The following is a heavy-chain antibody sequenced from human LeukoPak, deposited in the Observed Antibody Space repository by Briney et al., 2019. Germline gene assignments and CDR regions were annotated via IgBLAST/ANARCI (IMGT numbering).Heavy chain of an antibody. CDR3: ARGGNWGYFDY. Sequence: GGSLRLSCAASGFTFSSSAMSWVRQAPGKGLEWVSAISNNGGYTYYADSVQGRFTISRDNSKSTLCLQMNSLRTEDTAIYHCARGGNWGYFDYWGQGTLVTVSS. D-gene: IGHD7-27*01. CDR1: GFTFSSSA. V-gene: IGHV3-23*01. CDR2: ISNNGGYT. J-gene: IGHJ4*03.